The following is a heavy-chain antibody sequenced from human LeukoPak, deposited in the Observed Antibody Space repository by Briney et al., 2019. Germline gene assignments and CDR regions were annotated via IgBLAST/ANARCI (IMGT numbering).Heavy chain of an antibody. V-gene: IGHV4-39*07. Sequence: SETLSLTCTVSGDSFTSVTDYWAWIRQPPGKGLEWIASGDYSGGTYYNPPLESRVAISADMSKNQISLKLTSVTGTDTAVYYCAGERGEEYSSGWYKTNYFYNWGQGIRVTVSS. CDR1: GDSFTSVTDY. J-gene: IGHJ4*02. CDR2: GDYSGGT. D-gene: IGHD6-19*01. CDR3: AGERGEEYSSGWYKTNYFYN.